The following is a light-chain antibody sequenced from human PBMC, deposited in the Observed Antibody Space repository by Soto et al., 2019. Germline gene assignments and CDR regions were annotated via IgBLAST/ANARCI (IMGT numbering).Light chain of an antibody. CDR3: TSYTSISTDV. CDR2: EVS. Sequence: QSLVTQPASVSEAPGQSITISCAGTSSDVGGYNHVSWYQQHADKAPKLLIHEVSTRPSGASNRFSGSKSGNTASLTISGLQAEDEADYYCTSYTSISTDVFGTGTKVTVL. CDR1: SSDVGGYNH. V-gene: IGLV2-14*01. J-gene: IGLJ1*01.